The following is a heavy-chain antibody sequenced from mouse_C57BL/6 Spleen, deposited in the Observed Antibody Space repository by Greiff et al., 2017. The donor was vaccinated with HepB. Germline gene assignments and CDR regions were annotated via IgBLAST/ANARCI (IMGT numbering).Heavy chain of an antibody. D-gene: IGHD1-1*01. CDR3: ARGYGSSLYYAMDY. J-gene: IGHJ4*01. Sequence: EVQLQQSGPGLVKPSQSLSLTCSVTGYSITSGYYWNWIRQFPGNKLEWMGYISYDGSNNYNPSLKNRISITRDTSKNQFFLKLNSVTTEDTATYYCARGYGSSLYYAMDYGGQGTSVTVSS. CDR1: GYSITSGYY. CDR2: ISYDGSN. V-gene: IGHV3-6*01.